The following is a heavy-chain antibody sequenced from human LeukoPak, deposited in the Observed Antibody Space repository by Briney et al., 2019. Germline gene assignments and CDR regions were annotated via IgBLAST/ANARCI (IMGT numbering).Heavy chain of an antibody. J-gene: IGHJ5*02. Sequence: ASVKVSCKASGYTFTSYYMHWVRQAPGQGLEWMGIINPSGGNTGYAQKFQGRVTMTRNTSISTAYMELSSLRSEDTAVYYCARPRRDGYNSPKFDPWGQGTLVTVSS. CDR2: INPSGGNT. CDR3: ARPRRDGYNSPKFDP. V-gene: IGHV1-46*01. D-gene: IGHD5-24*01. CDR1: GYTFTSYY.